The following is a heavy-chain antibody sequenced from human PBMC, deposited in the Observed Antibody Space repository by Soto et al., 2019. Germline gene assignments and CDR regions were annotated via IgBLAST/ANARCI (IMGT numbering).Heavy chain of an antibody. Sequence: GGSLRLSCVASGFTFSSYSMNWVRQAPGKGLEWVSSISSSSSYIYYADSVKGRFTISRDNAKNSLYLQMNSLTVEDTAVYHCARKEGGTHPFDYWGQGTLVTVSS. J-gene: IGHJ4*02. CDR2: ISSSSSYI. CDR3: ARKEGGTHPFDY. D-gene: IGHD2-15*01. CDR1: GFTFSSYS. V-gene: IGHV3-21*04.